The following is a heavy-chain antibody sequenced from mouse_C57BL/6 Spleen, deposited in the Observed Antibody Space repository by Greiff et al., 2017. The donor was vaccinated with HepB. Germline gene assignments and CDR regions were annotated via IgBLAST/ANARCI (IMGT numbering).Heavy chain of an antibody. D-gene: IGHD2-4*01. CDR3: ARWDYDLVDY. Sequence: QVQLKESGAELVKPGASVKISCKASGYAFSSYWMNWVKQRPGKGLEWIGQIYPGDGDTNYNGKFKGKATLTADKSSSTAYMQLSSLTSEDSAVYFCARWDYDLVDYWGQGTTLTVSS. CDR1: GYAFSSYW. CDR2: IYPGDGDT. J-gene: IGHJ2*01. V-gene: IGHV1-80*01.